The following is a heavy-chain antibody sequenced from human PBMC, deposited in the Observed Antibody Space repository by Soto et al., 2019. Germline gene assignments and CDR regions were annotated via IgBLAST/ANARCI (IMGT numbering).Heavy chain of an antibody. J-gene: IGHJ4*02. D-gene: IGHD5-18*01. V-gene: IGHV1-24*01. CDR2: FDPEDGGT. CDR3: ATTEADGYSSFDS. Sequence: QVQLVQSGAEVKKPGASVKVSCKVSGYTLTELSMHWVRQAPGKGLEWMGGFDPEDGGTIYAKKCQGRVTRTEDTSTDTAYMELSSLRSEDTAVYYCATTEADGYSSFDSWGQGTLVTVSS. CDR1: GYTLTELS.